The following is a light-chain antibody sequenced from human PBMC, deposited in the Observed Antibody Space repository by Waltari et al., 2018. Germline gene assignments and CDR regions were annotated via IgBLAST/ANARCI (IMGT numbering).Light chain of an antibody. CDR1: HSVLYGPNMKNY. CDR3: QEYYTDSLT. CDR2: WAS. J-gene: IGKJ4*01. V-gene: IGKV4-1*01. Sequence: DIVMTQSPDSLTVSLGARATIDCKSSHSVLYGPNMKNYIAWYQLKSGQPPKLLISWASTRESGVPDRFSGSGSGTEFTLTISDLQAEDVAVYYCQEYYTDSLTFGGGTKVEIK.